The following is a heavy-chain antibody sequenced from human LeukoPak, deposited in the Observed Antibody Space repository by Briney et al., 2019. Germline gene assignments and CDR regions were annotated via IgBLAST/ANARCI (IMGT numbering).Heavy chain of an antibody. CDR3: ARGIYCSSTRCYRGGAYYFDY. D-gene: IGHD2-2*02. Sequence: SETLSLTCTVSGGSISSYYWSWIRQPPGKGLEWIGYIYYSGSTNDNPSLKSRVTILADTSKNQFSLKLSSVTAPDTAVYYGARGIYCSSTRCYRGGAYYFDYWGQGTLVTVSS. V-gene: IGHV4-59*08. CDR1: GGSISSYY. CDR2: IYYSGST. J-gene: IGHJ4*02.